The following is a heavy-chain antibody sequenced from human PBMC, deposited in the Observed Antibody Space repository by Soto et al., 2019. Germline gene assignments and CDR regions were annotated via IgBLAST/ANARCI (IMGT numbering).Heavy chain of an antibody. CDR2: IVVGSGNT. CDR1: GFTFTSSA. D-gene: IGHD1-26*01. Sequence: QMQLVQSGPEVKKPGTSVKVSCKASGFTFTSSAVQWVRQARGQRHEWIGWIVVGSGNTNYAQKFQERVTITRDMSXXTAYMELSSLRSEDTAVYYCAAELRYSGSHDPPGYWGQGTLVTVSS. J-gene: IGHJ4*02. CDR3: AAELRYSGSHDPPGY. V-gene: IGHV1-58*01.